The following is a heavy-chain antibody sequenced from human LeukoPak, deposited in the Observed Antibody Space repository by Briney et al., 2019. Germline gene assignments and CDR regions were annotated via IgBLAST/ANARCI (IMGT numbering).Heavy chain of an antibody. CDR2: ISAYNGNT. CDR1: GYTFTSYD. V-gene: IGHV1-18*01. CDR3: ARERYPLGYCSGGSCYNAFDI. D-gene: IGHD2-15*01. J-gene: IGHJ3*02. Sequence: ASVKVSCKASGYTFTSYDINWVRQATGQGLEWMGWISAYNGNTNYARKLQGRVTMTTDTSTSTAYMELRSLRSDDTAVYYCARERYPLGYCSGGSCYNAFDIWGQGTMVTVSS.